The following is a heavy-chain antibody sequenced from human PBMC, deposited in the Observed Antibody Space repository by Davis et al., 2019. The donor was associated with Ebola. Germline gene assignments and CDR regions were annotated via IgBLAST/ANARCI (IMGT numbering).Heavy chain of an antibody. V-gene: IGHV1-69*10. Sequence: SVKVSCKASGGTFSTYAISWVRQAPGQGLEWMGGNIPFLGIPNYAQKFQGRVTITADKSTSTAYMELSSLRSEDTAVYYCARGLARDGYTGQGYWGQGTLVTVSS. CDR3: ARGLARDGYTGQGY. D-gene: IGHD5-24*01. CDR2: NIPFLGIP. CDR1: GGTFSTYA. J-gene: IGHJ4*02.